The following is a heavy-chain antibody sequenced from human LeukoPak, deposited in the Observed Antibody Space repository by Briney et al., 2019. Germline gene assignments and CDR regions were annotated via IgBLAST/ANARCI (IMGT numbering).Heavy chain of an antibody. CDR3: AKVASAGDGYYYYGMDV. Sequence: GRSRRLSCAAAGFTFSSYGMHWVRQAPGGGLEWVAVISYDGSNKYYADSVKGRFTISRDNSKNTLYLQMNSLRAEDTAVYYCAKVASAGDGYYYYGMDVWGKGTTVTVSS. CDR1: GFTFSSYG. V-gene: IGHV3-30*18. CDR2: ISYDGSNK. D-gene: IGHD2-15*01. J-gene: IGHJ6*04.